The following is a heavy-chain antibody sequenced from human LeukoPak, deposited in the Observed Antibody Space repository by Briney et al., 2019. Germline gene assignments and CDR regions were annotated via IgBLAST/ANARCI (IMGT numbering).Heavy chain of an antibody. CDR2: ISSGDSTR. V-gene: IGHV3-48*02. CDR3: ARGQGWAFDI. Sequence: GGSLRLSCAASGFTFSTYSMNWVRQAPGKGLERFSYISSGDSTRHYADSVKGRFTISGDNAKNSLYLQMNSLRDEDTAVYYCARGQGWAFDIWGRGTMVTVSS. CDR1: GFTFSTYS. D-gene: IGHD6-19*01. J-gene: IGHJ3*02.